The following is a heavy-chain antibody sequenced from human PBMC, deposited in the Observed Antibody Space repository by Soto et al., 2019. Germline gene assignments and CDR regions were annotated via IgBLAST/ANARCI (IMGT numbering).Heavy chain of an antibody. Sequence: QVQLQQWGAGLLKPSETLSLTCAVYGGSFSGYCWSWIRQPPGKGLEWIGEINHSGRTNYNPSLKSRVTISVDMSKNQFSLKLSSVTAAGTAVYYCARGPGGFGEFSLDYWGQGTLVTVSS. D-gene: IGHD3-10*01. CDR3: ARGPGGFGEFSLDY. CDR1: GGSFSGYC. J-gene: IGHJ4*02. CDR2: INHSGRT. V-gene: IGHV4-34*01.